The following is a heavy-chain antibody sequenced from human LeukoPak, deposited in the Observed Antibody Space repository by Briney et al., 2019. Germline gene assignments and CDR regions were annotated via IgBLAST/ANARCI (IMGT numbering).Heavy chain of an antibody. CDR2: ISGGGGST. CDR1: GFTFSSYA. Sequence: GGSLRLSCAASGFTFSSYAMSWVRQAPGKGLEWVSAISGGGGSTYYADSVKGRFTISRDNSKNTLYLQMNSLRAEDTAVYYCAKRYSGYDFIDYWGQGTLVTVSS. V-gene: IGHV3-23*01. D-gene: IGHD5-12*01. J-gene: IGHJ4*02. CDR3: AKRYSGYDFIDY.